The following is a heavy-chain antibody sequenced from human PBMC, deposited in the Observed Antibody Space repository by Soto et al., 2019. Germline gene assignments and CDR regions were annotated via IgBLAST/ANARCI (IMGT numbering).Heavy chain of an antibody. D-gene: IGHD3-9*01. V-gene: IGHV4-31*03. CDR1: GDSLSSGGHY. J-gene: IGHJ4*02. CDR3: ARVDHRGYFAILTDY. Sequence: SETLSLTCTVSGDSLSSGGHYWSWIRQHPGKGLEWIGHIYDSVNTYYSPSLRSRVTISADMSKNQFSLNLRSVTAADTAVYYCARVDHRGYFAILTDYWGQGTLVTSPQ. CDR2: IYDSVNT.